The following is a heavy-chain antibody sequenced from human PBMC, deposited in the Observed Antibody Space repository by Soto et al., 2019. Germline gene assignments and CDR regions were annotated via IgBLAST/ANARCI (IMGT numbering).Heavy chain of an antibody. D-gene: IGHD3-16*01. J-gene: IGHJ6*02. CDR3: ARSWVTGKGGIDV. Sequence: ASVKVSCNASGYTFTSYGLSLVRQAPGQGLEWMGWINGYTGNTNYAQKFQGRVTMTTDTSTNTAYLDLWTLISDDTAVYYCARSWVTGKGGIDVWGQGTTVTVS. CDR1: GYTFTSYG. CDR2: INGYTGNT. V-gene: IGHV1-18*01.